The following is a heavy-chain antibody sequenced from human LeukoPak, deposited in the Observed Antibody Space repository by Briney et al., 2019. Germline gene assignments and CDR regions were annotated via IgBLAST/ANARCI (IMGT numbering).Heavy chain of an antibody. CDR1: GFTFSSYS. CDR3: ARDRGRTAMA. Sequence: GGSLRLSCAASGFTFSSYSMNWVRQAPGKGLEWVSYISSSSSTIYYADSVKGRFTISRDNAKNSLYLQMNSLRAEDTAVYYCARDRGRTAMAWGQGTLVTVSS. V-gene: IGHV3-48*01. CDR2: ISSSSSTI. D-gene: IGHD5-18*01. J-gene: IGHJ4*02.